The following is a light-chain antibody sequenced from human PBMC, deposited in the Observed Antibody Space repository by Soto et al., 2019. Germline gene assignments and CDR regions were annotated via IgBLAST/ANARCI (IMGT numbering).Light chain of an antibody. CDR2: WAS. J-gene: IGKJ2*01. V-gene: IGKV4-1*01. CDR3: QQYFESPYT. CDR1: QSVLYSSNNDNY. Sequence: DIVMTQSPDSLAVSLGERATINCKSSQSVLYSSNNDNYLAWYQHKPGQPPKVLIYWASSRESGVPDRFSGSGSGTDSTLTISSLQAEDVAMYYCQQYFESPYTFGQGTRLEIK.